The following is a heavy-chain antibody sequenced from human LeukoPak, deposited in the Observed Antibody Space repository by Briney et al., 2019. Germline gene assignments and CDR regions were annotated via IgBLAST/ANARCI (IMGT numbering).Heavy chain of an antibody. Sequence: ASVKVSCKASGYTFTGYYMHWVRQAPGQGLEWMGWINPNSGGTNYAQKFQGRVTMTEDTSTDTAYMELSSLRSEDTAVYYCATVAGFDYWGQGTLVTVSS. CDR2: INPNSGGT. CDR3: ATVAGFDY. D-gene: IGHD6-19*01. J-gene: IGHJ4*02. CDR1: GYTFTGYY. V-gene: IGHV1-2*02.